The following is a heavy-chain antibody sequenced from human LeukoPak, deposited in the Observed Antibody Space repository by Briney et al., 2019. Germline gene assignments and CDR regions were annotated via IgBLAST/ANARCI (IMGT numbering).Heavy chain of an antibody. V-gene: IGHV3-23*01. CDR3: VRWQYCGGNCYFSAFDI. D-gene: IGHD2-21*01. J-gene: IGHJ3*02. CDR2: ISGSGGST. Sequence: GGSLRLSCAASGFTFSSYAMSWVRQAPGKGLEWVSAISGSGGSTYYADSVKGRFTISRDNSKNTLYLQMNSLRAEDTAVYYCVRWQYCGGNCYFSAFDIWGQGTMVTVSS. CDR1: GFTFSSYA.